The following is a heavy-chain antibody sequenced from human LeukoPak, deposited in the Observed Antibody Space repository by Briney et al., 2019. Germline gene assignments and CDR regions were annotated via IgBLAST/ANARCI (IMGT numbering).Heavy chain of an antibody. D-gene: IGHD5-24*01. CDR2: IIPIFGTA. CDR3: ARADIGDGYNSVAYYDMDV. J-gene: IGHJ6*02. CDR1: GGTFSSYA. V-gene: IGHV1-69*01. Sequence: SVKVSCKASGGTFSSYAISWVRQAPGQGLEWMGGIIPIFGTANYAQKFQGRVTITADESTSTAYMELSSLRSEDTAVYYCARADIGDGYNSVAYYDMDVWGQGTTVTVSS.